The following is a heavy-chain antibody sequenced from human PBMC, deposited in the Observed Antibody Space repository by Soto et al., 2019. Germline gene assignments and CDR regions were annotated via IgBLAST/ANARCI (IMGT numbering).Heavy chain of an antibody. CDR2: ISSSSSYI. D-gene: IGHD3-22*01. CDR1: GFTFSSYS. V-gene: IGHV3-21*01. CDR3: ARDSWAYYYDSSLDY. Sequence: GGSLRLSCAASGFTFSSYSMNWVRQAPGKGLEWVSSISSSSSYIYYADSVKGRFTISRDNAKNSLYLQMNSLRAEDTAVYYCARDSWAYYYDSSLDYWGQGTLVTVSS. J-gene: IGHJ4*02.